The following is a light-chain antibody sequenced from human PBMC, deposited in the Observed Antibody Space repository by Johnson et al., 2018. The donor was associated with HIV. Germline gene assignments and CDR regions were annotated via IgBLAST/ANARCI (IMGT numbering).Light chain of an antibody. Sequence: QSVLTQPPSVSAAPGQKVTISCSGSSSNIGNNYVSWYQQVPGTAPKLLIYDNNRRPSGIPDRFSGSKSGTSATLGITGLQTGDEADYYCGTWDDSLVVFFFASETKVTV. J-gene: IGLJ1*01. V-gene: IGLV1-51*01. CDR1: SSNIGNNY. CDR2: DNN. CDR3: GTWDDSLVVFF.